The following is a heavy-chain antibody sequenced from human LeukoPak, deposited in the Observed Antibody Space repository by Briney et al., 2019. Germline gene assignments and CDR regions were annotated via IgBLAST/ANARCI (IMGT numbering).Heavy chain of an antibody. CDR1: GFTFSTYG. Sequence: PGRSLRLSCAASGFTFSTYGMHLVRQAPGKGLEWVGLIWYDGSNEYYAHSVKGRFTISRANSKNTLYLQMNSLRAEDTAIYYCARDYSSGNEGQDYWGQGTLVTVSS. V-gene: IGHV3-33*01. J-gene: IGHJ4*02. CDR2: IWYDGSNE. CDR3: ARDYSSGNEGQDY. D-gene: IGHD4-23*01.